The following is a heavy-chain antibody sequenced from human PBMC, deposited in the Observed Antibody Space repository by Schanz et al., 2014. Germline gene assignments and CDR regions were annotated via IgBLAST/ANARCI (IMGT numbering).Heavy chain of an antibody. D-gene: IGHD6-6*01. V-gene: IGHV3-21*01. J-gene: IGHJ6*02. CDR3: ATEGPRGTRHPINYYYAMDN. CDR2: ISSSSMYI. CDR1: GFTVSNSY. Sequence: DVQLVDSGGGLVQPGGSLRLSCAASGFTVSNSYIHWVRQAPWKGLEWVSSISSSSMYIYQADSMRGRFTISRDNAKNSLYLQVNNLSAEDTAVYYCATEGPRGTRHPINYYYAMDNWGQGTKVTV.